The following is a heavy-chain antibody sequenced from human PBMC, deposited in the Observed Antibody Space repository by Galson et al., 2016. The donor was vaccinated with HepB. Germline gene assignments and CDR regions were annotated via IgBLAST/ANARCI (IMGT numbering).Heavy chain of an antibody. CDR2: IVRGGNT. V-gene: IGHV3-23*01. D-gene: IGHD1-26*01. CDR3: SGHGGGSA. J-gene: IGHJ4*02. CDR1: GFTLVGNG. Sequence: SLRLSCAVSGFTLVGNGFSWVRQAPGKGLEWVSDIVRGGNTFYADSVEGRFTISKDISKNTLYLQMNGLRVEDTAIYYCSGHGGGSAWGQGTLVTVSS.